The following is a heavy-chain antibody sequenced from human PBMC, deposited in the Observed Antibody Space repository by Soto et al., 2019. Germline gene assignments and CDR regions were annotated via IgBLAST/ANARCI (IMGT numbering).Heavy chain of an antibody. Sequence: QVQLVESGGGVVQPGRSLRLSCAASGFTFSSYGMHWVRQAPGKGLEWVAVISYDGSNKYYADSVKGRFTISRDNSKNTLYLQMNSLRAEDTAVYYCAKEWAVGPPDVVVAAPFDYWGQGTLVTVSS. CDR2: ISYDGSNK. D-gene: IGHD2-15*01. CDR1: GFTFSSYG. V-gene: IGHV3-30*18. J-gene: IGHJ4*02. CDR3: AKEWAVGPPDVVVAAPFDY.